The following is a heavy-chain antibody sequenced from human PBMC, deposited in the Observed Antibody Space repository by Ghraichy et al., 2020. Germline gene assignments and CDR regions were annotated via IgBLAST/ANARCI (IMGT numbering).Heavy chain of an antibody. V-gene: IGHV1-3*01. J-gene: IGHJ6*02. CDR3: ARGYIFGVVYYYYGMDV. CDR1: GYTFTSYA. D-gene: IGHD3-3*01. CDR2: INAGNGNT. Sequence: ASVKVSCKASGYTFTSYAMHWVRQAPGQRLEWMGWINAGNGNTKYSQKFQGRVTITRDTSASTAYMELSSLRSEDTAVYYCARGYIFGVVYYYYGMDVWGQGTTVTVSS.